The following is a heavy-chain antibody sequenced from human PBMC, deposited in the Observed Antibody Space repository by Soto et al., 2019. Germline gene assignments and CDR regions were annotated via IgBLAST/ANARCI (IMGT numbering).Heavy chain of an antibody. CDR3: ERGNPGGQY. D-gene: IGHD3-10*01. CDR2: ISIYNGNT. Sequence: QVQLVQSGPEVRKPGASVTVSFEASGYHVISYGISWVRQAPGQGLEWMGWISIYNGNTEYAQKFLGRVTMTSDTDKNTASMDLKLRRSDDTGVYYCERGNPGGQYWGQGTLVTVSS. CDR1: GYHVISYG. V-gene: IGHV1-18*01. J-gene: IGHJ4*02.